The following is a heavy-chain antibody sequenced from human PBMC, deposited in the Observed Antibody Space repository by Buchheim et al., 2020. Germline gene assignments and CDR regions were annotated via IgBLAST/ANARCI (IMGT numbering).Heavy chain of an antibody. CDR1: RGTFDNYP. Sequence: VHLVQSGAEVKKPGSSLKVSCKASRGTFDNYPITWVRQAPGQGLEWMGGILPVVGTANYAPKFQGRVTITEDMSTSTVYMDLRSLRSEDTAVYYCARADSSASSDYFDHWGQGTL. CDR3: ARADSSASSDYFDH. D-gene: IGHD6-25*01. V-gene: IGHV1-69*06. J-gene: IGHJ4*02. CDR2: ILPVVGTA.